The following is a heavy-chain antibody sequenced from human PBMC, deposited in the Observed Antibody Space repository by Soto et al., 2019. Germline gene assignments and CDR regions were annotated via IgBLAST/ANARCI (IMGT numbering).Heavy chain of an antibody. CDR2: IYYSGST. CDR1: GGSISSSSYY. CDR3: ARVKYYYYDSSGYRTHKKSPYYFDY. Sequence: SETLSLTCTVSGGSISSSSYYWGWIRQPPGKGLEWIGSIYYSGSTYYNPSLKSRVTISVDTSKNQFSLKLGSVTAADTAVYYCARVKYYYYDSSGYRTHKKSPYYFDYWGQGTLVTVSS. V-gene: IGHV4-39*07. D-gene: IGHD3-22*01. J-gene: IGHJ4*02.